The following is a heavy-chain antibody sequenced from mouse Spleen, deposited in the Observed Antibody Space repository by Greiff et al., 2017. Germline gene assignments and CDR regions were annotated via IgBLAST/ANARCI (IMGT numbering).Heavy chain of an antibody. V-gene: IGHV1-80*01. CDR1: GYAFSSYW. CDR3: ARLTTVVAPYFDY. D-gene: IGHD1-1*01. Sequence: QVQLKESGAELVKPGASVKISCKASGYAFSSYWMNWVKQRPGKGLEWIGQIYPGDGDTNYNGKFKGKATLTADKSSSTAYMQLSSLTSEDSAVYFCARLTTVVAPYFDYWGQGTTLTVSS. J-gene: IGHJ2*01. CDR2: IYPGDGDT.